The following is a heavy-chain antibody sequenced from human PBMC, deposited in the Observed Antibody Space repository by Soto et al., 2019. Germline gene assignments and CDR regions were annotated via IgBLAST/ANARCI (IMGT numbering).Heavy chain of an antibody. CDR2: IWYDGSNK. V-gene: IGHV3-33*01. CDR3: ARRAYCGGDCYSYYYYGMDV. D-gene: IGHD2-21*02. CDR1: GFTFSSYG. Sequence: GGSLRLSCAASGFTFSSYGMHWVRQAPGKGLEWVAVIWYDGSNKYYADSVKGRFTISRDNSKNTLYLQMNSLRAEDTAAYYCARRAYCGGDCYSYYYYGMDVWGQGTTVTVSS. J-gene: IGHJ6*02.